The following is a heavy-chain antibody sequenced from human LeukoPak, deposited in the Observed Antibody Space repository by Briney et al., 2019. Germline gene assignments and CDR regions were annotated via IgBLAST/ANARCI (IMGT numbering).Heavy chain of an antibody. D-gene: IGHD3-10*01. CDR3: ARNLPYNYYGSGSYYTAIDY. CDR1: GFTFSSYS. J-gene: IGHJ4*02. Sequence: GGSLRLSCAASGFTFSSYSMNWVRQAPGKGLEWVSSISSSSSYIYYAYSVKGRFTISRDNAKNSLYLQMNSLRAEDTAVYYCARNLPYNYYGSGSYYTAIDYWGQGTLVTVSS. CDR2: ISSSSSYI. V-gene: IGHV3-21*01.